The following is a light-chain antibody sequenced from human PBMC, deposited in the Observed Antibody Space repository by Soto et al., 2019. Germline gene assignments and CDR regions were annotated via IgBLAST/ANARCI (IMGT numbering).Light chain of an antibody. CDR1: QSFRGL. CDR3: QQYGSSIT. CDR2: DAY. Sequence: EVVLTQSPVTLSLSPGERATLSCRASQSFRGLLAWYQQKPGQAPRLLIYDAYNRATGIPPRFSGSGSGTDFTLTISSLEPEDFAVYYCQQYGSSITFGQGTRWRL. V-gene: IGKV3-11*01. J-gene: IGKJ5*01.